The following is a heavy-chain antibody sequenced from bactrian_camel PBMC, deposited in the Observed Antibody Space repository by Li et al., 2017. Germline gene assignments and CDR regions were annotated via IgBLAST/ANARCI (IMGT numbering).Heavy chain of an antibody. D-gene: IGHD4*01. Sequence: HVQLVESGGGSVQAGGSLKLSCVASAPIGRTCAFYWYRQAPGKGREWVSTIKGDDLIGYDPSVKGRFIITRDNSKNAVYLQMNNLKSDDTAVYYCAADRYSERLCLQKEYWGQGTQVTVS. CDR2: IKGDDLI. CDR1: APIGRTCA. CDR3: AADRYSERLCLQKEY. J-gene: IGHJ4*01. V-gene: IGHV3S53*01.